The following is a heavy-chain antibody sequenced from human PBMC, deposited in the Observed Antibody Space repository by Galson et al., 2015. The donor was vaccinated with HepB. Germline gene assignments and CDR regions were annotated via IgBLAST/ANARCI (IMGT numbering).Heavy chain of an antibody. Sequence: SLRLSCAASGFTFSSYSMNWVRQAPGKGLEWVSYISSSSSTIYYADSVKGRFTISRDNAKNSLYLQMNSLRAEDTAVYYCARDRRQQLVRAFDIWGQGTMVTVSS. D-gene: IGHD6-13*01. CDR3: ARDRRQQLVRAFDI. CDR1: GFTFSSYS. J-gene: IGHJ3*02. CDR2: ISSSSSTI. V-gene: IGHV3-48*01.